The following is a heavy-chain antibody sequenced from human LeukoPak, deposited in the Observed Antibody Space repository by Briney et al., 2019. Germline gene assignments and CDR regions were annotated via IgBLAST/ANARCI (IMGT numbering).Heavy chain of an antibody. D-gene: IGHD3-22*01. CDR3: ARGVRLTMIVVLNAFDI. J-gene: IGHJ3*02. Sequence: SETLSLTCTVSGGSISSYYWSWIRQPPGKGLEWIGYIYYSGSTNYNPSLKSRVTISVDTSKNQFSLKLSSVTAADTAVYYCARGVRLTMIVVLNAFDIWGQGTMVTVSS. CDR1: GGSISSYY. V-gene: IGHV4-59*08. CDR2: IYYSGST.